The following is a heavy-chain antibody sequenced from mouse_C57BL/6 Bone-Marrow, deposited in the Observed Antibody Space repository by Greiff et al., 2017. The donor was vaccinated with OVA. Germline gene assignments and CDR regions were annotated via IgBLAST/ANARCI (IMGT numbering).Heavy chain of an antibody. Sequence: QVQLQQPGAELVRPGTSVKLSCKASGYTFTNYWMHWVKQRPGQGLEWIGVIAPSDSYINYNQKFKGRATLTVDTSSSTAYVHLSSLTSEDSAVYYCAHYGSRLYLHYWGQGPSLTVSS. CDR3: AHYGSRLYLHY. CDR1: GYTFTNYW. J-gene: IGHJ2*02. CDR2: IAPSDSYI. D-gene: IGHD1-1*01. V-gene: IGHV1-59*01.